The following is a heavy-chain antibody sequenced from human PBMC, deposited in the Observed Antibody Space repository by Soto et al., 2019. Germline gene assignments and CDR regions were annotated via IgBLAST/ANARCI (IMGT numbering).Heavy chain of an antibody. CDR2: INHSGST. D-gene: IGHD3-10*01. V-gene: IGHV4-34*01. J-gene: IGHJ3*02. CDR3: ARARRVTLYYYGSGSPTHAFDI. Sequence: QVQLQQWGAGLLKPSETLSLTCAVYGGSFSGYYWSWIRQPPGKGLEWIGEINHSGSTNYNPSLKSRVTISVDTSKNQFSLKLSSVTAADTAVYYCARARRVTLYYYGSGSPTHAFDIWGQGTMVTVSS. CDR1: GGSFSGYY.